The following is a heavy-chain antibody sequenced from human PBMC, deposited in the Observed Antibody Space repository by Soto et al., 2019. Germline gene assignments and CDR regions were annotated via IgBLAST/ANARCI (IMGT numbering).Heavy chain of an antibody. CDR2: INHSGST. D-gene: IGHD3-10*01. Sequence: QVQLQQGGAGLLKPSETLSLTCAVYGGSFSGYYWSWIRQPPGKGLEWIGEINHSGSTNYNPSLKSRVTISVDTSKNQFSLTLSSVTAADTAVYYCARGGYMVRGAGYFDLWGRGTLVTVSS. CDR1: GGSFSGYY. CDR3: ARGGYMVRGAGYFDL. V-gene: IGHV4-34*01. J-gene: IGHJ2*01.